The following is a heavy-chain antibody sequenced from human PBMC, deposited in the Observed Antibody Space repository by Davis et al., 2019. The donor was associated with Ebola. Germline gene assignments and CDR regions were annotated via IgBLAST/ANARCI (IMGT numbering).Heavy chain of an antibody. CDR3: ARDPARVTIFGVVNNWFDP. V-gene: IGHV4-4*02. Sequence: MPGGSLRLSCAVSGGSISSSNWWSWVRQPPGKGLEWIGEINHSGSTNYNPSLKSRVTISVDTSKNQFSLKLSSVTAADTAVYYCARDPARVTIFGVVNNWFDPWGQGTLVTVSS. CDR1: GGSISSSNW. CDR2: INHSGST. J-gene: IGHJ5*02. D-gene: IGHD3-3*01.